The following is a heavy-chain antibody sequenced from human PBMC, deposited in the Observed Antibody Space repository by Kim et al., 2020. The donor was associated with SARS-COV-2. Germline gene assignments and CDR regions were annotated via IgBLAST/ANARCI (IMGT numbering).Heavy chain of an antibody. Sequence: SETLSLTCTVSSDSMSSYYWIWIRQLPGKGLEWIGYIFYSGSTHYNPSLKSRVTISWDTSRNQFSLDLTSVIDADTAVYDCSRSEGRASWHQFDYWGQGILVTVAS. CDR3: SRSEGRASWHQFDY. CDR2: IFYSGST. CDR1: SDSMSSYY. J-gene: IGHJ4*02. V-gene: IGHV4-59*01.